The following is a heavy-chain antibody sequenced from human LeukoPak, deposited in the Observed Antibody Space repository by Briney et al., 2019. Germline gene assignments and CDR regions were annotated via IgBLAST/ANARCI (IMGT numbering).Heavy chain of an antibody. CDR3: PRDRAHSGYGGRELNYFDY. J-gene: IGHJ4*02. Sequence: AASVKVSCKASGYTFTGYYMHWVRQAPGEGLEWMGWINPNSGGTTYAQKFPGRVTLTRATSISTAYMEPSRLRPDDTAVYYCPRDRAHSGYGGRELNYFDYWGQGTLVTVSS. CDR2: INPNSGGT. D-gene: IGHD5-12*01. CDR1: GYTFTGYY. V-gene: IGHV1-2*02.